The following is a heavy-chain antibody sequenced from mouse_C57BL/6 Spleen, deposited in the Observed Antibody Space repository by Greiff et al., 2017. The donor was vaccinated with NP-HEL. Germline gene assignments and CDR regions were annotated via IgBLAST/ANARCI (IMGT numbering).Heavy chain of an antibody. Sequence: EVHLVESGGGLVKPGGSLKLSCAASGFTFSSYAMSWVRQTPEKRLEWVATISDGGSYTYYPDNVKGRFTISRDNAKNNLYLQMSHLKSEDTAMYYCASGKDYDGDYYAMDYWGQGTSVTVSS. CDR1: GFTFSSYA. CDR2: ISDGGSYT. D-gene: IGHD2-4*01. CDR3: ASGKDYDGDYYAMDY. J-gene: IGHJ4*01. V-gene: IGHV5-4*01.